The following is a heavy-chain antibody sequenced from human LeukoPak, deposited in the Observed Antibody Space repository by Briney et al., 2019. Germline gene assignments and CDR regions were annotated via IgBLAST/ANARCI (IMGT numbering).Heavy chain of an antibody. J-gene: IGHJ4*02. CDR3: ARSQNYYGSGDY. Sequence: SETLSLTCTVSGGSVSKGNYYWSWLRQPPGKVLEWIGYIYYTGSTNYNPSLEGRVTISVDTSKNQFSVKLSSVTAADTAVYYCARSQNYYGSGDYWSQGTLVTVSS. CDR2: IYYTGST. CDR1: GGSVSKGNYY. D-gene: IGHD3-10*01. V-gene: IGHV4-61*01.